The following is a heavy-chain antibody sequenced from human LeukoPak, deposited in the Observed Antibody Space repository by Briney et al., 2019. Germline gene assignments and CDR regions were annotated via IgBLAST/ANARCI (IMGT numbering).Heavy chain of an antibody. Sequence: PGGSLRLSCAASGFTFSSYSMNWVRQAPGKGLEWVSSISSSSSYIYYADSVKGRFTISRDNAKNSLYQQMNSLRAEDTAVYYCARDFKNAFDIWGQGTMVTVSS. CDR2: ISSSSSYI. J-gene: IGHJ3*02. CDR1: GFTFSSYS. V-gene: IGHV3-21*01. CDR3: ARDFKNAFDI.